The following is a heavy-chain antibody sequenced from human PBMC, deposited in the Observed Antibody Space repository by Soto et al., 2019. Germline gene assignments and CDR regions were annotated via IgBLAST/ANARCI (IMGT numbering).Heavy chain of an antibody. Sequence: QVQLVQSGAEVKQPGSSVKVSCKASRGALSSYAITWVRQAPGQGLDWMGRVIPIYGTPNYAQKFQGRLSLTGDAYKSTAYLELSGLRSEDTAVYFCASAGSREINRGDFDLWGQGTMVTVSS. V-gene: IGHV1-69*18. CDR2: VIPIYGTP. CDR3: ASAGSREINRGDFDL. D-gene: IGHD4-17*01. J-gene: IGHJ3*01. CDR1: RGALSSYA.